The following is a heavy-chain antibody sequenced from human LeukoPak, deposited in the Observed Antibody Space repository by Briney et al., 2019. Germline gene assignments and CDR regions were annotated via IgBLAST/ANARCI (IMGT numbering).Heavy chain of an antibody. D-gene: IGHD3-22*01. J-gene: IGHJ3*02. CDR2: ISGGGDST. Sequence: GGSLRLSCAASGFTFSSYAMSWVRQARGKGLECVSAISGGGDSTYFAHPVKRRFTISRDNTQNQLYVQMNSVRVEDTGVYYCSGHYYDTSGPSAFDIWGQGTMVTVSS. CDR3: SGHYYDTSGPSAFDI. V-gene: IGHV3-23*01. CDR1: GFTFSSYA.